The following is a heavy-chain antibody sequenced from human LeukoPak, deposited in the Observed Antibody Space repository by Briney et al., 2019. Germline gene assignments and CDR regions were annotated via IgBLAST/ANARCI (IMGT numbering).Heavy chain of an antibody. CDR1: GFTFSSYA. Sequence: GGSLRLSCAASGFTFSSYAMSWVRQAPGKGLEWVSSISGSGDNTYYADSVKGRFTISRDNSKNTLYPQMNSLRADDTAVYYCAKEERAAAGRDFEYWGQGTLVTVSS. CDR3: AKEERAAAGRDFEY. D-gene: IGHD6-13*01. CDR2: ISGSGDNT. J-gene: IGHJ4*02. V-gene: IGHV3-23*01.